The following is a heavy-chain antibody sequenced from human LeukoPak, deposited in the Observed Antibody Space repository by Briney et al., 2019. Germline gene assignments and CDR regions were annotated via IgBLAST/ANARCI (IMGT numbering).Heavy chain of an antibody. CDR3: ARAESSGRWNAFVY. CDR1: GGSISSYY. Sequence: SETLSLTCTVSGGSISSYYWSWIRQPAGKGLEWIGRIYTSGSTNYNPSLKSRVTMSVDTSKNQFSLKLSSVTAADTAVYYCARAESSGRWNAFVYWGQGTPVTVSS. CDR2: IYTSGST. D-gene: IGHD6-19*01. V-gene: IGHV4-4*07. J-gene: IGHJ4*02.